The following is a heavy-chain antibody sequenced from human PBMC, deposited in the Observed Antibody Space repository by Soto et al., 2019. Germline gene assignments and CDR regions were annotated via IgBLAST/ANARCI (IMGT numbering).Heavy chain of an antibody. CDR2: IWYDGSNK. J-gene: IGHJ4*02. CDR1: GFTFSSYG. V-gene: IGHV3-33*01. CDR3: ASIHEAPYCSGGSCPDDY. D-gene: IGHD2-15*01. Sequence: GGSLRLSCAASGFTFSSYGMHWVRQAPGKGLEWVAVIWYDGSNKYYADSVKGRFTISRDNSKNTLYLQMNSLRAEDTAVYYCASIHEAPYCSGGSCPDDYWGQGTLVTVSS.